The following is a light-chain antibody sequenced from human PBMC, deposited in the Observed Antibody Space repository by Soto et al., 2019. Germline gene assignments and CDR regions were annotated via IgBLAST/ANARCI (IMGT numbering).Light chain of an antibody. CDR2: LNSDGSH. CDR1: SGHSSYA. Sequence: QPVLTQSPSASASLGASVKLTCTLSSGHSSYAIAWHQQQPEKGPRYLMKLNSDGSHSKGDGIPDRVSGSSSGAERYLTISSLQSEDESDYYCQTWGTGIPVFGGGTQLTVL. V-gene: IGLV4-69*01. J-gene: IGLJ7*01. CDR3: QTWGTGIPV.